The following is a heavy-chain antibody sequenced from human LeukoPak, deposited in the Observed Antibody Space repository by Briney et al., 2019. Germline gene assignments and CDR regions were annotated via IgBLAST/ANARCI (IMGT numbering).Heavy chain of an antibody. Sequence: SETLSLTCSVSGGSISSYYWSWIRQPPGKGLEGIGYIYYSGSTNYNPSLKSRVTISVDTSKNQFSLKLSSVTAADTAVYYCARPRAYSSSWYYFDYWGQGTLVTVSS. CDR1: GGSISSYY. J-gene: IGHJ4*02. CDR3: ARPRAYSSSWYYFDY. D-gene: IGHD6-13*01. CDR2: IYYSGST. V-gene: IGHV4-59*01.